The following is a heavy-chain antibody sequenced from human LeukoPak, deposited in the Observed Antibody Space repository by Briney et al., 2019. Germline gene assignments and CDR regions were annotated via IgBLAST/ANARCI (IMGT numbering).Heavy chain of an antibody. CDR1: GGTFSSYA. CDR3: ARDRRRYYYDSSGYHSLLLDYGMDV. V-gene: IGHV1-69*04. D-gene: IGHD3-22*01. Sequence: ASVKVSCKASGGTFSSYAISWVRQAPGQGLEWMGRITPILGIANYAQKFQGRVTITADKSTSTAYMELSSLRSEDTAVYYCARDRRRYYYDSSGYHSLLLDYGMDVWGQGTTVTVSS. CDR2: ITPILGIA. J-gene: IGHJ6*02.